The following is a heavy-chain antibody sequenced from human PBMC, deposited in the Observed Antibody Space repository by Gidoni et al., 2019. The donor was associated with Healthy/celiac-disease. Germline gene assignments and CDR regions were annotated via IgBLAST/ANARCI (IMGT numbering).Heavy chain of an antibody. J-gene: IGHJ3*02. CDR2: IYYSGST. Sequence: QVQLQESGSGLVKPSETLSLTCTVSGGSISSYYWSWIRQPPGKGLEWIGYIYYSGSTNYNPSLKSRVTISVDTSKNQFSLKLSSVTAADTAVYYCARYLTGYRAGAFDIWGQGTMVTVSS. CDR3: ARYLTGYRAGAFDI. D-gene: IGHD3-9*01. CDR1: GGSISSYY. V-gene: IGHV4-59*08.